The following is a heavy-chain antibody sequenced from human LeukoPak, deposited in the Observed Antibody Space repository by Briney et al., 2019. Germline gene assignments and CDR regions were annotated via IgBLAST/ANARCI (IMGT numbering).Heavy chain of an antibody. CDR1: GGSISSYY. J-gene: IGHJ5*02. D-gene: IGHD5-18*01. V-gene: IGHV4-59*01. Sequence: SETLSLTRTVSGGSISSYYWSWIRQPPGKGLEWIGYIYYSGSTNYNPSLKSRVTISVDTSKNQFSLKLSSVTAADTAVYYCARQYSYGPNWFDPWGQGTLVTVSS. CDR3: ARQYSYGPNWFDP. CDR2: IYYSGST.